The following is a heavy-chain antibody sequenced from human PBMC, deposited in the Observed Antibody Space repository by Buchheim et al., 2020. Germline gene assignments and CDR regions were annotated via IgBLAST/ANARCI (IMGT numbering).Heavy chain of an antibody. CDR1: GYTFTSYY. CDR3: ARSGRYYDFWSGYYSSEYYFDY. V-gene: IGHV1-46*03. D-gene: IGHD3-3*01. J-gene: IGHJ4*02. CDR2: INPSGGST. Sequence: QVQLVQSGAEVKKPGASVKVSCKASGYTFTSYYMHWVRQAPGQGLEWMGIINPSGGSTSYAHKFQGRVTMTRDTSTSTVYMELSSLRSEDTAVYYWARSGRYYDFWSGYYSSEYYFDYWGQGTL.